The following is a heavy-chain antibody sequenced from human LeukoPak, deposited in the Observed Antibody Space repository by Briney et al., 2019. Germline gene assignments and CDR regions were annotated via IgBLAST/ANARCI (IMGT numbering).Heavy chain of an antibody. J-gene: IGHJ6*02. V-gene: IGHV5-51*01. CDR3: ARHASSGYLYYYYGMDV. D-gene: IGHD3-22*01. CDR2: IYPGDSDT. CDR1: EYSFTSYW. Sequence: GESLKISCKASEYSFTSYWIGWVRQMPGKGLEWMGIIYPGDSDTRYSPSFQGQVTISADKSISTAYLQWSSLKASDTAMYYCARHASSGYLYYYYGMDVWGQGTTVTVSS.